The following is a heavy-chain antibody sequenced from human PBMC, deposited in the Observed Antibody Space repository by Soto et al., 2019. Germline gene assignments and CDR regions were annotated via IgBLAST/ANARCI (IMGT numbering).Heavy chain of an antibody. J-gene: IGHJ3*02. CDR2: ISSSSSYI. CDR3: ARDSDILTGYYDAFDI. D-gene: IGHD3-9*01. V-gene: IGHV3-21*01. Sequence: GESLKISCAASGFTFSSYSMNWVRQAPGKGLEWVSSISSSSSYIYYADSVKGRFTISRDNAKNSLYLQMNSLRAEDTAVYYCARDSDILTGYYDAFDIWGQGTMVTVSS. CDR1: GFTFSSYS.